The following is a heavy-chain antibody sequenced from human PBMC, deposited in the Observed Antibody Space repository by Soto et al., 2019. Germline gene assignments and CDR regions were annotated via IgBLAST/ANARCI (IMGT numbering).Heavy chain of an antibody. CDR3: AKLSQYSSSYYFNS. V-gene: IGHV3-23*01. J-gene: IGHJ4*02. CDR2: VSGLGATT. D-gene: IGHD6-6*01. Sequence: PGGSLRLSCAASGFTFNSYAMSWVRQAPGKGLGWVSSVSGLGATTHHADSVQGRFTISRDNSRNTLYLQMNSLRAEDTAVYYCAKLSQYSSSYYFNSWGQGTLVTVSS. CDR1: GFTFNSYA.